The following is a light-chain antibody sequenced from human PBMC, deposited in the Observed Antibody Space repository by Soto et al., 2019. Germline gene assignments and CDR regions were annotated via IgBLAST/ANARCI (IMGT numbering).Light chain of an antibody. CDR3: SSYTISSTWV. V-gene: IGLV2-14*01. Sequence: QSALTQPASVSGSPGQSITISCTGTSNDVGFYSYVSWYQQHPGKAPKLIIYEVTNRPSGVSDHFSGSKSDNTASLTISGLQAEDEADYYCSSYTISSTWVFGGGTKLTV. CDR2: EVT. J-gene: IGLJ3*02. CDR1: SNDVGFYSY.